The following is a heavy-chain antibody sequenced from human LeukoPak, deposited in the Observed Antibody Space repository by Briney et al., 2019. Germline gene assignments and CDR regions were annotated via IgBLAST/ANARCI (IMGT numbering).Heavy chain of an antibody. V-gene: IGHV4-4*02. CDR1: GGSITSSNW. J-gene: IGHJ3*01. CDR3: AARDRTYYYYGFDL. Sequence: PSGSLSLTCTVSGGSITSSNWWNWVRQPPGKGLEWIGEVFHGGSTNYNPSLQSRVTISVDKSKNQFSLKLSSVTAADTAVYYCAARDRTYYYYGFDLWGQGTMVTV. CDR2: VFHGGST. D-gene: IGHD3-10*01.